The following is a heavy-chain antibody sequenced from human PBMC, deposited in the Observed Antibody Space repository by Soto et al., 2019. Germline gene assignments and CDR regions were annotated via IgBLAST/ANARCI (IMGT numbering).Heavy chain of an antibody. CDR3: ARDPFAGSSWSSYYGMDV. Sequence: GASVKVSFKASGGAFSSYTISWVRQAPGQLLEWMGRIIPILGIANYAQKFQGRVTITADKSTSTAYMELSSLRSEDTAVYYCARDPFAGSSWSSYYGMDVWGQGTTVTAP. V-gene: IGHV1-69*04. D-gene: IGHD6-13*01. CDR1: GGAFSSYT. J-gene: IGHJ6*02. CDR2: IIPILGIA.